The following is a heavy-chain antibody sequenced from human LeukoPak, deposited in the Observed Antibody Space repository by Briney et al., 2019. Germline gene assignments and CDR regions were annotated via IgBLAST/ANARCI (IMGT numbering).Heavy chain of an antibody. CDR3: GTSRDTAIEM. J-gene: IGHJ4*02. V-gene: IGHV3-7*01. CDR1: GFIFTSYW. CDR2: IKEDGSDK. Sequence: PGGSLRLSCAASGFIFTSYWMTWVRQAPGKGLECVANIKEDGSDKFYADSVKGRFTISRDNAKRSVFLQMNSLRAEDTAVYYCGTSRDTAIEMGGQGTLVTVSS. D-gene: IGHD5-18*01.